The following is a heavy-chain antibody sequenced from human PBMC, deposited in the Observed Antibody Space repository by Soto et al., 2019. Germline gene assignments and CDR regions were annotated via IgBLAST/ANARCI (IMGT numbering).Heavy chain of an antibody. D-gene: IGHD3-16*02. CDR1: GFTFSSYA. V-gene: IGHV3-23*01. CDR2: ISGSGGST. CDR3: AKSREDKHLGELSEIDY. J-gene: IGHJ4*02. Sequence: GGSLRLSCAASGFTFSSYAMSWVRQAPGKGLEWVSAISGSGGSTYYADSVKGRFTISRDNYKNTLYLQMNSLRAEDTAVYYCAKSREDKHLGELSEIDYWGQGTLVTVSS.